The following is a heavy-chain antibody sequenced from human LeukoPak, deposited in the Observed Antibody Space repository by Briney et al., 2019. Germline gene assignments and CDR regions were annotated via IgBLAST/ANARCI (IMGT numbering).Heavy chain of an antibody. CDR3: AKDRSGSSPYYFDY. V-gene: IGHV3-23*01. D-gene: IGHD3-10*01. CDR1: GFTFSSYS. Sequence: GGSLRLSCAASGFTFSSYSMHWVRQAPGKGLEWVSAISGSGGSTYYADSVKGRFTISRDNSKNTLYLQMNSLRAEDTAVYYCAKDRSGSSPYYFDYWGQGTLVTVSS. CDR2: ISGSGGST. J-gene: IGHJ4*02.